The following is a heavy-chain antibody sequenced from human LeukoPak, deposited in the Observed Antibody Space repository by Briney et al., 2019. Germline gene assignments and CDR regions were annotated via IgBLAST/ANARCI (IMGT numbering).Heavy chain of an antibody. V-gene: IGHV3-7*05. CDR3: VRALAAAGAY. Sequence: GGSLRLSCAAPGFTFSSYWMNWVRQAPGKGLEWVANIRQDGTEKYYVDSVKGRFTISRDNAKNSVYLQMNSLRAEDTAVYYCVRALAAAGAYWGQGTLVTVSS. CDR1: GFTFSSYW. CDR2: IRQDGTEK. D-gene: IGHD6-13*01. J-gene: IGHJ4*02.